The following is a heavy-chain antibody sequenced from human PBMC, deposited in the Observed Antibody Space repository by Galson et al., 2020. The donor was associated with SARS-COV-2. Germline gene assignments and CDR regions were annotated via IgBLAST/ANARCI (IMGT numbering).Heavy chain of an antibody. Sequence: GGSLRLSCAASGFTFSNYGMHWVRQAPGKGLEWVAVISYDGSNIHYAESVKGRFTVSRDNAKNTQDLQMKSLRAEDTAVYYCAKDSRRFYRGSGSYYTAGDYWGQGTLVIVSS. V-gene: IGHV3-30*18. J-gene: IGHJ4*02. D-gene: IGHD3-10*01. CDR2: ISYDGSNI. CDR1: GFTFSNYG. CDR3: AKDSRRFYRGSGSYYTAGDY.